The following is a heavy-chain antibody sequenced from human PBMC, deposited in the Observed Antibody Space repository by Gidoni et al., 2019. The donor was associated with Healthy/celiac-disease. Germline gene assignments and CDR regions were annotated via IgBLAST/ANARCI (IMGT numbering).Heavy chain of an antibody. Sequence: EVQLLESGGGLVQPGGSLRLSCAASGFSFSGYTMGWVRQAPGMGLEWVAALGGGGANTYHADSVKGRFTITRDNSRSTVYLQMDSLRAEDTAIYFCAKTSWAPAASNWGQGTLVTVS. J-gene: IGHJ4*02. CDR2: LGGGGANT. V-gene: IGHV3-23*01. D-gene: IGHD6-25*01. CDR1: GFSFSGYT. CDR3: AKTSWAPAASN.